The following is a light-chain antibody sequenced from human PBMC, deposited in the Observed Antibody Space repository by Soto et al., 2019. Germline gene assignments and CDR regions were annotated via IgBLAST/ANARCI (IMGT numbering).Light chain of an antibody. CDR2: GAS. CDR3: QQYNNWPQT. V-gene: IGKV3-15*01. CDR1: QSVRSN. J-gene: IGKJ2*01. Sequence: EIVMTQSPATLSLSPGERATLSCRASQSVRSNLAWYQQKPGQAPRLLIYGASTRATGIPARFSGSRSGTEFTLTISSLQSEDFAVYYCQQYNNWPQTFGQGTKLGIK.